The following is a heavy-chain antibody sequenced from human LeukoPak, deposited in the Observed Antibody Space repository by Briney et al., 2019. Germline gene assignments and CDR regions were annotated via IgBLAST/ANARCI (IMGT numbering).Heavy chain of an antibody. V-gene: IGHV4-61*05. CDR1: GGSISSSSYY. J-gene: IGHJ5*02. D-gene: IGHD4-11*01. CDR3: ARVTTVTTYFRFDP. CDR2: IYYSGST. Sequence: SETLSLTCTVSGGSISSSSYYWGWIRQPPGKGLEWIGYIYYSGSTNYNPSLKSRVTISVDTSKDQFSLKLSSVTAADTAVYYCARVTTVTTYFRFDPWGQGTLVTVSS.